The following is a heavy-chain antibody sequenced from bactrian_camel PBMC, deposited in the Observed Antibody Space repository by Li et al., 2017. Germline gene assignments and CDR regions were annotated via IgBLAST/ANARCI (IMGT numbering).Heavy chain of an antibody. Sequence: VQLVESGGGLVQPGGSLRLSCASSGSIYDTMCMGWVRQAPGKEREGVAALYTGGSNTRYSESVKGRFTISRDKLNGTLDLQMNSLKPEDSAMYYCAVRRGYIGDSLTPGTYNYWGQGTQVTVS. V-gene: IGHV3S42*01. CDR2: LYTGGSNT. CDR3: AVRRGYIGDSLTPGTYNY. CDR1: GSIYDTMC. J-gene: IGHJ4*01. D-gene: IGHD1*01.